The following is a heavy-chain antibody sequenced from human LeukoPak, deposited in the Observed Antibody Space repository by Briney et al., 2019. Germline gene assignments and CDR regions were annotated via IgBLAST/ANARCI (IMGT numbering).Heavy chain of an antibody. J-gene: IGHJ6*04. V-gene: IGHV4-4*09. CDR2: IYTSGCT. CDR1: GGSISSYY. CDR3: ARQSISWKPVDV. Sequence: PSETLSLTCTVSGGSISSYYWSWIRQPPGKGLEWIGYIYTSGCTNYNPSLKSRVTISVDTSKNQFSLKLSSVTAADTAVYYCARQSISWKPVDVWGKGTTVTVSS. D-gene: IGHD3-3*02.